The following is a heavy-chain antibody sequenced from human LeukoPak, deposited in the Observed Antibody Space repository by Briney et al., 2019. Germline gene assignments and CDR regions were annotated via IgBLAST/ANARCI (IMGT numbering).Heavy chain of an antibody. Sequence: GGSLRLSCAASGFTFSSHSMNWVRQTPGKGLEWISYINSSSTIIHYADSVKGRFTISRDDAKNSLYLQMNSPRAEDTAIYYCAKVPRQHDNWFDPWGQGTLVTVSS. J-gene: IGHJ5*02. CDR1: GFTFSSHS. CDR3: AKVPRQHDNWFDP. V-gene: IGHV3-48*01. CDR2: INSSSTII. D-gene: IGHD3-9*01.